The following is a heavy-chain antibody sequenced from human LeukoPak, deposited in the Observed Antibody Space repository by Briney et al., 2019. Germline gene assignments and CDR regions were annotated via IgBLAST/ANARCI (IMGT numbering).Heavy chain of an antibody. V-gene: IGHV4-61*08. CDR1: GDSISSGVYY. CDR3: ATTTSGGDAFDI. J-gene: IGHJ3*02. D-gene: IGHD1-26*01. CDR2: SYYSGST. Sequence: SETLSLTCTVSGDSISSGVYYWTWIRQPPGKTLEWIGYSYYSGSTKYNPSLKSRVTISVDTSNNQFSLNLRSVTAADTAVYYCATTTSGGDAFDIWGQGTMVTVSS.